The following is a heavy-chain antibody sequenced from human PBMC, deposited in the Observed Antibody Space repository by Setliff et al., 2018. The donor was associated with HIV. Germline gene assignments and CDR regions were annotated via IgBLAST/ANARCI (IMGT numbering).Heavy chain of an antibody. D-gene: IGHD3-3*01. Sequence: SETLSLTCTVSGGSISSSSYYWGWVRQPPGKGLEWIGSVYYSGTTYYNPSLTSRVTISVDTSKNQFSLKLTSVTAADTALYYCARHFSIFGVTIISNDAFDIRGRGTMVTVSS. V-gene: IGHV4-39*01. J-gene: IGHJ3*02. CDR3: ARHFSIFGVTIISNDAFDI. CDR2: VYYSGTT. CDR1: GGSISSSSYY.